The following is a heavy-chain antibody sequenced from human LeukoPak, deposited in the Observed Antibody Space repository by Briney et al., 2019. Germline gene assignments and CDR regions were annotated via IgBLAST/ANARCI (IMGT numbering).Heavy chain of an antibody. Sequence: ASVKVSCKASGYTFTGYYMHWVRQAPGQGLAWMGWINPNSGGTNYAQKFQGRVTMTRDTSISTAYMELSRLRSDDTAVYYCARSYCSGGSCYSIWFDPWGQGTLVTVSS. D-gene: IGHD2-15*01. CDR2: INPNSGGT. J-gene: IGHJ5*02. CDR1: GYTFTGYY. CDR3: ARSYCSGGSCYSIWFDP. V-gene: IGHV1-2*02.